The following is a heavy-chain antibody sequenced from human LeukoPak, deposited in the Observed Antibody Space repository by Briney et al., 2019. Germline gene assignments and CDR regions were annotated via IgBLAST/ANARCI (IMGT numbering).Heavy chain of an antibody. V-gene: IGHV4-61*02. CDR3: AREVRLQYYFDY. CDR2: IYTSGST. D-gene: IGHD2/OR15-2a*01. Sequence: PSETLSLTCTVSGGSISSGGYFWSWIRQPAGKGLEWIGRIYTSGSTNYNPSLKSRVTISVDTSKSQFSLKLSSVTAADTAVYYCAREVRLQYYFDYWGQGTLVTVSS. J-gene: IGHJ4*02. CDR1: GGSISSGGYF.